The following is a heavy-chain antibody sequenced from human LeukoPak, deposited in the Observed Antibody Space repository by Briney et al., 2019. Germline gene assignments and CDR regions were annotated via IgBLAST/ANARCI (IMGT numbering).Heavy chain of an antibody. V-gene: IGHV3-21*01. CDR1: GFTFSSYS. CDR2: ISSSSSYI. D-gene: IGHD1-26*01. J-gene: IGHJ4*02. Sequence: GGSLRLSCAASGFTFSSYSMNWVRQAPGKGLEWVSSISSSSSYIYYADSVKGRFTISRDNAKNSLYLQMSSLRAEDTAVYYCARGRSGSHYFDYWGQGTLVTVSS. CDR3: ARGRSGSHYFDY.